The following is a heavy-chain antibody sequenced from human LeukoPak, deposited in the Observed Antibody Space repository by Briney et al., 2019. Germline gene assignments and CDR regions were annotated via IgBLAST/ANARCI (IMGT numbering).Heavy chain of an antibody. CDR2: IYYSGST. CDR3: ARNNPVTIDY. V-gene: IGHV4-39*07. J-gene: IGHJ4*02. Sequence: PSETLSLTCTVSGGSISSSSYYWGWIRQPPGKGLEWIGSIYYSGSTYYNPSLKSRVTISVDTSKNQFSLKLSSVTAADTAVYYCARNNPVTIDYWGQGTLVTVSS. D-gene: IGHD4-17*01. CDR1: GGSISSSSYY.